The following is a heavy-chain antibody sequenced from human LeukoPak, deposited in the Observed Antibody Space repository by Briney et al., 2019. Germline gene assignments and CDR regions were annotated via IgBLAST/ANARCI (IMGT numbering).Heavy chain of an antibody. CDR1: GFTFSSYW. Sequence: GGSLRLSCVASGFTFSSYWMHWVRQAPGKGLVWVSVNNDGSGTNYADSVKGRSTISRDNAKNTLYLQMTSLGAEDTAVYYCVRGGFGHAMDVWGQGTTVTVSS. V-gene: IGHV3-74*01. J-gene: IGHJ6*02. D-gene: IGHD3-10*01. CDR3: VRGGFGHAMDV. CDR2: NNDGSGT.